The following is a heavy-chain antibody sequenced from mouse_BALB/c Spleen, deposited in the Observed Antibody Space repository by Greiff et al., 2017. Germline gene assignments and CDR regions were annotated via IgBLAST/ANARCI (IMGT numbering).Heavy chain of an antibody. CDR2: IDPANGNT. CDR1: GFNIKDTY. V-gene: IGHV14-3*02. CDR3: ARVTTDAMDY. Sequence: EVQLVESGAELVKPGASVKLSCTASGFNIKDTYMHWVKQRPEQGLEWIGRIDPANGNTKYDPKFQGKATITADTSSNTAYLQLSSLTSEDTAVYYCARVTTDAMDYWGQGTSVTVSS. D-gene: IGHD1-1*01. J-gene: IGHJ4*01.